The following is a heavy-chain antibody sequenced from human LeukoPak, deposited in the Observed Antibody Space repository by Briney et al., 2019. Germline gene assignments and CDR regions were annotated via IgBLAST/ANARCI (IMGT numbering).Heavy chain of an antibody. CDR3: ARHSGTTYWYFDL. CDR1: GYSFTSYW. CDR2: IYPGDSDT. Sequence: RGESLKISCKGSGYSFTSYWIGWVRQMPGKGLEWMGIIYPGDSDTRYSPSFQGQVTISADKSISTAYLQWSSLKASDTAMYYCARHSGTTYWYFDLWGRGTLVTVSS. J-gene: IGHJ2*01. D-gene: IGHD3-10*01. V-gene: IGHV5-51*01.